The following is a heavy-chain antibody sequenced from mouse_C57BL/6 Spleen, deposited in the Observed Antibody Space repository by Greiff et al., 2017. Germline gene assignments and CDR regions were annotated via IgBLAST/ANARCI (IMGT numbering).Heavy chain of an antibody. J-gene: IGHJ4*01. D-gene: IGHD1-2*01. Sequence: VQLQQPGAELVRPGSSVKLSCKASGYTFTSYWMHWVKQRPIQGLEWIGNIDPSDSETHYNQKFKDKATLTVDKSSSPAYMQLSSLTSEDSAVYYCASSYGRFYYAMDYWGQGTSVTVSS. CDR2: IDPSDSET. V-gene: IGHV1-52*01. CDR3: ASSYGRFYYAMDY. CDR1: GYTFTSYW.